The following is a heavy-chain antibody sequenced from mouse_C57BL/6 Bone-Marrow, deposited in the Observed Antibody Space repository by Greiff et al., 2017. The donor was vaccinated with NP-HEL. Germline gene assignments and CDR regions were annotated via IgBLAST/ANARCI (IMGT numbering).Heavy chain of an antibody. D-gene: IGHD3-1*01. V-gene: IGHV14-3*01. CDR3: ARCRATRWYFDV. Sequence: VQLHQSVAELVRSGASVKLSCTASGFNIKNTYMHWVKQRPEQGLEWIGRIDPANGNTKYAPKFEGKATITADTSSNTAYLQLSNLTSEDTAIYYCARCRATRWYFDVWGTGTTVTVSS. J-gene: IGHJ1*03. CDR1: GFNIKNTY. CDR2: IDPANGNT.